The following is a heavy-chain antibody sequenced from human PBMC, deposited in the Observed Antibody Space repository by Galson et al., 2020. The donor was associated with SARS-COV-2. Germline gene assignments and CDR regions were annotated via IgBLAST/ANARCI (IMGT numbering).Heavy chain of an antibody. J-gene: IGHJ4*02. V-gene: IGHV2-5*02. CDR2: IYWDDDK. D-gene: IGHD2-21*01. Sequence: SGPTLVKPTQTLTLTCTFSGFSLSTSGVGVGWIRQPPGKALECLALIYWDDDKRYSPSLKSRLTITKDTSKNQVVLTMTNMDPVDTATYYCALYKRYGIASHYFDYWGQGTLVTVSS. CDR3: ALYKRYGIASHYFDY. CDR1: GFSLSTSGVG.